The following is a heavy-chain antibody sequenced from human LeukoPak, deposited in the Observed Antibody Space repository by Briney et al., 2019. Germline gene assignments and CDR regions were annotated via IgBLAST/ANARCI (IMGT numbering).Heavy chain of an antibody. J-gene: IGHJ4*02. Sequence: GGSLRLSGAASGFTFSHYGMHWVRQAPGEGLEWVAVIWFDGGKIQYPDSVKGRLTITRANSKNTLYLQMNNMRVDDTAVYYCVRGSGGDGYSYWGDYWGQGTLVPVSP. CDR2: IWFDGGKI. D-gene: IGHD5-24*01. V-gene: IGHV3-33*01. CDR1: GFTFSHYG. CDR3: VRGSGGDGYSYWGDY.